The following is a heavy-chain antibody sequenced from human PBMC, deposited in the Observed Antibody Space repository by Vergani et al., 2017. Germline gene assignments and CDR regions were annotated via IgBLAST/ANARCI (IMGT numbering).Heavy chain of an antibody. V-gene: IGHV3-30*01. Sequence: QVQLVESGGGVVQPGRSLRLSCAASGFTFSSYAMHWVRQAPGKGLEWVAVISYDGSNKYYADSVKGRFTIARDNSKNTLYLQMNSLRAEDTAVYYCAREVAFLSSGWYPGWFDPWGQGTLVTVSS. CDR2: ISYDGSNK. CDR1: GFTFSSYA. J-gene: IGHJ5*02. CDR3: AREVAFLSSGWYPGWFDP. D-gene: IGHD6-19*01.